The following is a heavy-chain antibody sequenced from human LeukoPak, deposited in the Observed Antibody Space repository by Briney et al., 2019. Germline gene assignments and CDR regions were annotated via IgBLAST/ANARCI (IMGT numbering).Heavy chain of an antibody. CDR2: ISSSSSYI. V-gene: IGHV3-21*01. CDR3: ARDIRFLEWLLSYFDY. CDR1: GFTVSVNY. J-gene: IGHJ4*02. D-gene: IGHD3-3*01. Sequence: GGSLRLSCAASGFTVSVNYMNWVRQAPGKGLEWVSSISSSSSYIYYADSVKGRFTISRDNAKNSLYLQMNSLRAEDTAVYYCARDIRFLEWLLSYFDYWGQGTLVTVSS.